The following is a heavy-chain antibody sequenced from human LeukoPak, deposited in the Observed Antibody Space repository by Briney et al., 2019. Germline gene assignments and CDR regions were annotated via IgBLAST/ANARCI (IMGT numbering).Heavy chain of an antibody. CDR3: ARGGYSSGCFDY. V-gene: IGHV1-8*01. Sequence: ASVKVSYKASGYTFTSYDINWVRQATGQGLEWMGWMNPNSGNTGYAQKFQGRVTMTRNTSISTAYMELSSLRSEDTAVYYCARGGYSSGCFDYWGQGTLVTVSS. D-gene: IGHD6-19*01. J-gene: IGHJ4*02. CDR1: GYTFTSYD. CDR2: MNPNSGNT.